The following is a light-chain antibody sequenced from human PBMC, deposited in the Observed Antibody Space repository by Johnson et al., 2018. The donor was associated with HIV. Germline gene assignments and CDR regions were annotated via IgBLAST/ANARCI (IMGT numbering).Light chain of an antibody. V-gene: IGLV1-51*01. J-gene: IGLJ1*01. Sequence: QPVLTQPPSVSAAPGQMVSISCSGSSSNIGNNYVSWYQQLPGTAPKLLIYDNNKRPSWIPDRFSGSKSGTSATLGITGLQTGDEADYYCGTWGGVFGTGTKVTVL. CDR1: SSNIGNNY. CDR3: GTWGGV. CDR2: DNN.